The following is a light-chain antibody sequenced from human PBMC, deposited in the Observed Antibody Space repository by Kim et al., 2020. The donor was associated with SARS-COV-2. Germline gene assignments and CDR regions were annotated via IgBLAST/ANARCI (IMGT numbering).Light chain of an antibody. J-gene: IGLJ2*01. CDR2: QDS. CDR3: QAWDSSTAVV. V-gene: IGLV3-1*01. Sequence: SYELTQPPSVSVSPGQTASIPCSGNTLGNKYTSXYQQKPGQSPVLVMYQDSKRPSGIPERFSGSSSGNTATLTISGTQAMDEADYYCQAWDSSTAVVFGG. CDR1: TLGNKY.